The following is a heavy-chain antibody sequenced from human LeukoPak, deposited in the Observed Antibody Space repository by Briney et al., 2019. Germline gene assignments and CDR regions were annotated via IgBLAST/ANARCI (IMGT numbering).Heavy chain of an antibody. J-gene: IGHJ4*02. Sequence: PGGSLRLSCAASGFTFSSYAMHWVRQAPGKGLEWVAVISYDGSNKYYADSVKGRFTISRDNSKNTLYLQMNSLRAEDTAVYYCAKDLSLEAPYIWGQGTLVTVSS. CDR2: ISYDGSNK. D-gene: IGHD2/OR15-2a*01. V-gene: IGHV3-30-3*01. CDR1: GFTFSSYA. CDR3: AKDLSLEAPYI.